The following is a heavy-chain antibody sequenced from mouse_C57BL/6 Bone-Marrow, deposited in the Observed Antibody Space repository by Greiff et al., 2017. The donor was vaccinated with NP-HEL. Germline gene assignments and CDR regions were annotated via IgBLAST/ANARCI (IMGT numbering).Heavy chain of an antibody. J-gene: IGHJ3*01. V-gene: IGHV1-62-2*01. CDR1: GYTFTEYT. D-gene: IGHD3-2*02. CDR3: ARHEDRLRKFAY. Sequence: QVQLKESGAELVKPGASVKLSCKASGYTFTEYTIHWVKQRSGQGLEWIGWFYPGSGSIKYNEKFKDKATFTADNASSTVYMELSRLTSEDSAVYFCARHEDRLRKFAYWGQGTRVTVSA. CDR2: FYPGSGSI.